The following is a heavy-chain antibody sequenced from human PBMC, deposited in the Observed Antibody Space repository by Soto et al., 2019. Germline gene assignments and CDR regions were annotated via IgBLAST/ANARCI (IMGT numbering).Heavy chain of an antibody. V-gene: IGHV1-69*06. D-gene: IGHD2-15*01. J-gene: IGHJ4*02. CDR1: GGTFSSYA. CDR2: IIPIFGTA. CDR3: ARARLGYCSGGSCYTTYFDY. Sequence: SVKVSCKASGGTFSSYAISWVRQAPGQGLEWMGGIIPIFGTANYAQKFQGRVTITADKSTSTAYMELSSLRSEDTAVYYCARARLGYCSGGSCYTTYFDYWGQGTLVTVSS.